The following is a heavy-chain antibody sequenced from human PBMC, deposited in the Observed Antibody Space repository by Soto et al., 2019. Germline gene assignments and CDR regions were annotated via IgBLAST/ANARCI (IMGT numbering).Heavy chain of an antibody. CDR3: ARKGYIGNFGLDV. J-gene: IGHJ6*02. CDR2: ISISKGKT. Sequence: QVQLVQSGAEVKRPGASVKVSCKASGYTFRNYDVAWVRRAPGHGLEWMGWISISKGKTYYQESLHGRVTMTMDTDTTTAYMEVRSLRSDDTAVYYCARKGYIGNFGLDVWGQGTTVTVTS. V-gene: IGHV1-18*01. D-gene: IGHD5-12*01. CDR1: GYTFRNYD.